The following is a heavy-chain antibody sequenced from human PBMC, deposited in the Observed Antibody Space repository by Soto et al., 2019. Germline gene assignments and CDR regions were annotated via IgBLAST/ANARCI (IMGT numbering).Heavy chain of an antibody. D-gene: IGHD3-10*01. CDR2: IIPIFGPA. CDR3: AAVPRTGSLMGYLHS. CDR1: GGTLNNYA. Sequence: QVQLVQSGAEVKKPGSSVKVSCKASGGTLNNYAFSWVRQAPGQGLEWMGGIIPIFGPANYPQRFQDRVTNTVIEARGSVYRDVSGGRTEDTAVNSWAAVPRTGSLMGYLHSLGHGRLVIV. J-gene: IGHJ5*01. V-gene: IGHV1-69*12.